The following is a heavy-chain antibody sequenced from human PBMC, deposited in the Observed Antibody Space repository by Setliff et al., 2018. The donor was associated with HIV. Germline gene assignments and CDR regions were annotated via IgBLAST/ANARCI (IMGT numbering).Heavy chain of an antibody. CDR1: GGSFNDYY. CDR2: IDHSGST. D-gene: IGHD3-10*01. J-gene: IGHJ4*02. Sequence: SETLSLTCAVYGGSFNDYYWTWIRQPPGKGLEWIGEIDHSGSTKYHASLKSRVTISIDTSKNQISLKLSAVTAADTAAYYCARGLNYYGSGSYLPLGYWGQGTLVTVSS. V-gene: IGHV4-34*01. CDR3: ARGLNYYGSGSYLPLGY.